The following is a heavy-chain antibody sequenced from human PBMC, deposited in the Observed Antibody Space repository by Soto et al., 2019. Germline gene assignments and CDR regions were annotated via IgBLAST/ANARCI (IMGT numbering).Heavy chain of an antibody. V-gene: IGHV4-39*01. Sequence: SETLSLTCTVSGGSISSSSYYWGWIRQPPGKGLEWIGSIYYSGSTYYNPSLKSRVTISVDTSKNQFSLKLSSVTAADTAVYYCASHGGYNWNPDGNNDAFDIWGQGTMVTVSS. D-gene: IGHD1-1*01. J-gene: IGHJ3*02. CDR3: ASHGGYNWNPDGNNDAFDI. CDR2: IYYSGST. CDR1: GGSISSSSYY.